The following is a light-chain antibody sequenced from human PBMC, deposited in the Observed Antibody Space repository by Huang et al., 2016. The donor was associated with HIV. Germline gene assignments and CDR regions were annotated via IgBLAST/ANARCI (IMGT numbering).Light chain of an antibody. CDR1: QSVSSN. CDR2: GAS. CDR3: QQYNDWPPVT. Sequence: EIVMTQSPATLSVSPGERATLSCRASQSVSSNLAWYQQKPGQAPRLLITGASTSATGIPARFSGSGSGTEFTLTISSLQSEDSGVYYCQQYNDWPPVTFGQGTKLEIK. J-gene: IGKJ2*01. V-gene: IGKV3-15*01.